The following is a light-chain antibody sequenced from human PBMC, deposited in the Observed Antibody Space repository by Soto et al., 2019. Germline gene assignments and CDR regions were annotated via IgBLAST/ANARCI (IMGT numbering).Light chain of an antibody. V-gene: IGLV2-14*01. CDR2: EVS. Sequence: LTEPASLSGSLGQSITISCTGTSSDIGGYKYVSWYQQHPGKAPKLIIFEVSNRPSGVSDRFSGSNSGNTASLTISGLQADDEADYYRTSYSRYRVLVFGGGTKVTVL. CDR1: SSDIGGYKY. J-gene: IGLJ3*02. CDR3: TSYSRYRVLV.